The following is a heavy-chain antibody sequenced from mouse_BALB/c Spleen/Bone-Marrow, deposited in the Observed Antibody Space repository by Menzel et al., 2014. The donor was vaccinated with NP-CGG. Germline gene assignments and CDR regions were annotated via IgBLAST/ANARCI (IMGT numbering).Heavy chain of an antibody. J-gene: IGHJ4*01. Sequence: QVQLQQSGPGLVAPSQSLSITCTVSGFSLXSYGVHWVRQPPGKGLEWLGVIWAGGSTNYNSALMSRLSISKDNSKSQVFLKMNSLQTDDTAMYYCARDPVYDNYDAMDYWGQGTSVTVSS. CDR3: ARDPVYDNYDAMDY. CDR1: GFSLXSYG. D-gene: IGHD2-3*01. CDR2: IWAGGST. V-gene: IGHV2-9*02.